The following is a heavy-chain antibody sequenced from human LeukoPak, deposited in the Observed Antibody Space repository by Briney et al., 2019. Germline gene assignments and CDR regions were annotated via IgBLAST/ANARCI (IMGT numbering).Heavy chain of an antibody. Sequence: GESLKISCEGSGYSFTSNWIGWGSHMPGEGLEWMGIINPGDCDTRYNPSFQGQVTISADKSISTAYLQWSSLKASDTAMYYCARARGCSGGTCYVEYWGQGTLVTVSS. CDR1: GYSFTSNW. J-gene: IGHJ4*02. CDR3: ARARGCSGGTCYVEY. CDR2: INPGDCDT. D-gene: IGHD2-15*01. V-gene: IGHV5-51*01.